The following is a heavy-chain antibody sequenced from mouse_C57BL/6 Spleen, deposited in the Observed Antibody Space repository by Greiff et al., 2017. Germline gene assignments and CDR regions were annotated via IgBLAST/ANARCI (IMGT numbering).Heavy chain of an antibody. V-gene: IGHV1-82*01. J-gene: IGHJ4*01. CDR3: AREDPYYYGSSYDYAMDY. CDR2: IYPGDGDT. Sequence: VQLQESGPELVKPGASVKISCKASGYAFSSSWMNWVKQRPGKGLEWIGRIYPGDGDTNYNGKFKGKATLTADKTSSTAYMQLSSLTSEDSAVYFCAREDPYYYGSSYDYAMDYWGQGTSGTVSS. CDR1: GYAFSSSW. D-gene: IGHD1-1*01.